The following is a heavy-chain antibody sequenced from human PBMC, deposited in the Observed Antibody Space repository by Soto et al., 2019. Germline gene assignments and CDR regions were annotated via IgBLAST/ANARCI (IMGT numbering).Heavy chain of an antibody. V-gene: IGHV3-73*01. CDR2: IRSKANSYAT. CDR1: GFTFSGSA. J-gene: IGHJ6*02. D-gene: IGHD6-13*01. Sequence: GSLRLSCAASGFTFSGSAMHWVRQASGKGLEWVGRIRSKANSYATAYAASVKGRFTISRDDSKNTAYLQMNSLKTEDTAVYYCTRHDRSSSWYGYYYYGMDVWGQGTTVTVSS. CDR3: TRHDRSSSWYGYYYYGMDV.